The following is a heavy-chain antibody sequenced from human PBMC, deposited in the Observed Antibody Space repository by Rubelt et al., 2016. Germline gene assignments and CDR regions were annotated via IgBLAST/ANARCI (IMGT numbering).Heavy chain of an antibody. CDR3: ATDVTYYDFWSGYYKDY. D-gene: IGHD3-3*01. CDR1: GFTFSNYA. V-gene: IGHV3-30*04. J-gene: IGHJ4*02. Sequence: GQPGRSLRLSCAASGFTFSNYAMHWVRQVPGKGLEWVTVISYDGSNKYYADSVKGRFTISRDNSKNTLYLQMNSLRAEDTAVYYCATDVTYYDFWSGYYKDYWGQGTLVTVSS. CDR2: ISYDGSNK.